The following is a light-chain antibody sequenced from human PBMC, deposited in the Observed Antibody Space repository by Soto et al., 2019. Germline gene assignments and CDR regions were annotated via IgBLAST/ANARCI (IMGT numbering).Light chain of an antibody. CDR2: GVS. J-gene: IGKJ1*01. Sequence: IVLTQSAATLSVSPGESATLSCMASQRFXGNYLAWHHQKPGQAPRLLXYGVSTRAPGIPDRLSGSASETDFTLTISRLDPEDFAVYYCQQYAYATRTFGQGTKVDIK. CDR3: QQYAYATRT. V-gene: IGKV3-20*01. CDR1: QRFXGNY.